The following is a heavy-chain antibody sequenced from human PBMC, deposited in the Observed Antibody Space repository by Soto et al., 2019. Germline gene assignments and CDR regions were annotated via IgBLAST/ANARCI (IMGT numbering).Heavy chain of an antibody. CDR2: IHYRGIT. J-gene: IGHJ4*02. V-gene: IGHV4-31*03. CDR3: AIGGYNYALGDY. Sequence: QVQLQESGPGLVKPSQTLSLACTVSGVSIRSGDYYWSWIRQHPGKGLEWIGYIHYRGITYYNPSLKSRVVISVDTSKNQFSLKLSSVTAADTAVYFCAIGGYNYALGDYWGQGALVTVSS. D-gene: IGHD5-18*01. CDR1: GVSIRSGDYY.